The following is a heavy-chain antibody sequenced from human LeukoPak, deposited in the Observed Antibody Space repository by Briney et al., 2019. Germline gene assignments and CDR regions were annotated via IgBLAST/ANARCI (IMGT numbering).Heavy chain of an antibody. J-gene: IGHJ4*02. Sequence: GGSLRLSCVLSGFTLSNYAMNWVRQAPGKGLGCVSTISTSGGSTYYADSVKGRFTISRDNSKNTLYLQMNSLRAEDTAVYYCASGGTDVMTGLLYWGQGTLVTVSS. CDR2: ISTSGGST. D-gene: IGHD3-9*01. V-gene: IGHV3-23*01. CDR1: GFTLSNYA. CDR3: ASGGTDVMTGLLY.